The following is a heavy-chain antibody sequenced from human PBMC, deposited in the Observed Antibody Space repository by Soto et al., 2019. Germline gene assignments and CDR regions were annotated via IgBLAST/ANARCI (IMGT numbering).Heavy chain of an antibody. CDR1: GGTFRNSP. V-gene: IGHV1-69*04. Sequence: GASVKVSCKASGGTFRNSPISWVRQIPGQGPEWMGRIIPSPARTIYSRKFRGRVTLTADKSTQTVYMTLSSLTTEDSGVYYCARDQVGASSFDYWGQGTRVTVSS. J-gene: IGHJ4*02. CDR2: IIPSPART. CDR3: ARDQVGASSFDY. D-gene: IGHD1-26*01.